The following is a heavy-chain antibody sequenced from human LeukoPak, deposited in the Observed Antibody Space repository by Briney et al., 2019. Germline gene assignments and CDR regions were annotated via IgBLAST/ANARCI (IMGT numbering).Heavy chain of an antibody. CDR1: GYTFTGYY. J-gene: IGHJ4*02. CDR3: ATGGITAAGDY. D-gene: IGHD6-13*01. CDR2: INPNSGGT. V-gene: IGHV1-2*02. Sequence: GASVKVSCKASGYTFTGYYMHWVRQAPGQGLEWMGWINPNSGGTNYEQKFQGRVTMTRDTSISTAYMELSRLRSDDTAVYYCATGGITAAGDYWGQGTLVTVSS.